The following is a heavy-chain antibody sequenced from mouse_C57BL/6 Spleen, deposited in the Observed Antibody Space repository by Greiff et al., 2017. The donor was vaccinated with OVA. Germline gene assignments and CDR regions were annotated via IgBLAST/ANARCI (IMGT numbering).Heavy chain of an antibody. J-gene: IGHJ4*01. CDR1: GYTFTSYW. Sequence: QVQLQQPGAELVRPGSSVKLSCKASGYTFTSYWMHWVKQRPIQGLEWIGNIDPSDSETHYNQKFKDKATLTVDKSSSTAYMLLSSLTSEDSAVYYCARTTGYYYAMDYWGQGTSVTVSS. CDR3: ARTTGYYYAMDY. CDR2: IDPSDSET. V-gene: IGHV1-52*01. D-gene: IGHD1-1*01.